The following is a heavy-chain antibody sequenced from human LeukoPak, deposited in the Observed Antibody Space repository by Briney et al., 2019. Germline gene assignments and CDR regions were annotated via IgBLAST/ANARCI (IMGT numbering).Heavy chain of an antibody. D-gene: IGHD3-10*01. V-gene: IGHV4-39*07. CDR1: GGSISGSSYY. CDR2: IYYSGST. J-gene: IGHJ4*02. CDR3: ARGGPWWFGY. Sequence: SETLSLTCTVSGGSISGSSYYWGWIRQPPGKGLEWIGSIYYSGSTYYNPSLKSRVTISVDTSKNQFSLKLSSVTAADTAVYYCARGGPWWFGYWGQGTLVTVSS.